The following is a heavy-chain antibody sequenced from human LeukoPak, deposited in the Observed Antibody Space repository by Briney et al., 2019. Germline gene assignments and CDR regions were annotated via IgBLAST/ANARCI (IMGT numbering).Heavy chain of an antibody. J-gene: IGHJ4*02. D-gene: IGHD6-13*01. V-gene: IGHV3-20*04. CDR2: ISWNSGSI. CDR3: AREPTYSSSWYTSCDY. CDR1: EFSVGSNY. Sequence: GGSLRLSCAASEFSVGSNYMTWVRQAPGKGLEWVSGISWNSGSIGYADSVKGRFTISRDNAKNSLYLQMNSLRAEDTAVYYCAREPTYSSSWYTSCDYWGQGTLVTVSS.